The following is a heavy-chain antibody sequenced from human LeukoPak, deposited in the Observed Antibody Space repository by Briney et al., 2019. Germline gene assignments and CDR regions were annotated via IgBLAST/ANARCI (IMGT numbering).Heavy chain of an antibody. CDR2: IIPMFDTA. Sequence: SVKVSCKASGGTISSYAIMWVRQAPGQGLEWMGGIIPMFDTADYAQKFQGRVTFTADESTNTAYMELSSLRSEDMAVYYCARGYDSSGYYVYGFDYWGQGTLVTVSS. J-gene: IGHJ4*02. CDR1: GGTISSYA. V-gene: IGHV1-69*13. D-gene: IGHD3-22*01. CDR3: ARGYDSSGYYVYGFDY.